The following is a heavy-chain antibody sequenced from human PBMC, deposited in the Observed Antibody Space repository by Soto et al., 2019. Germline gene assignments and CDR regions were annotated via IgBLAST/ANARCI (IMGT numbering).Heavy chain of an antibody. CDR2: ISTSNGDT. CDR3: ARDITGATGDY. J-gene: IGHJ4*02. Sequence: ASVKVSCKASGYTFINYNIFWVRQAPGQGLEWMGWISTSNGDTNYAQNFQGRVTMTTDTSTSTAYLELRSLRYDDTAIYYCARDITGATGDYWGQGTLVTVSS. V-gene: IGHV1-18*01. D-gene: IGHD1-26*01. CDR1: GYTFINYN.